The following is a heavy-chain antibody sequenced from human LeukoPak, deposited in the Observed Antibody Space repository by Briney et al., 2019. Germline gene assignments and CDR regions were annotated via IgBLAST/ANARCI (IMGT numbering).Heavy chain of an antibody. CDR2: IYYSGST. D-gene: IGHD2-15*01. CDR3: ARVRYCSGGSCYWFDP. Sequence: SETLSLTCTVSGGSISSYYWSWIRQPPGKGLEWIGYIYYSGSTNYNPSLKSRVTISVDTSKNQFSLKPSSVTAADTAVYYCARVRYCSGGSCYWFDPWGQGTLVTVSS. CDR1: GGSISSYY. V-gene: IGHV4-59*01. J-gene: IGHJ5*02.